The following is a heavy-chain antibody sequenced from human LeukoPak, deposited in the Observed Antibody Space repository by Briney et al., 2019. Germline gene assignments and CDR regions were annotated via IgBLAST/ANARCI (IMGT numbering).Heavy chain of an antibody. CDR2: IIPILGIA. CDR1: GGTFSSYA. Sequence: SVKVSCKASGGTFSSYAISWVRQAPGQGLEWMGRIIPILGIANYAQKFQGRVMITADKSTSTAYMELSSLRSEDTAVYYCASDGSGSYQFDYWGQGTLVTVSS. D-gene: IGHD3-10*01. J-gene: IGHJ4*02. V-gene: IGHV1-69*04. CDR3: ASDGSGSYQFDY.